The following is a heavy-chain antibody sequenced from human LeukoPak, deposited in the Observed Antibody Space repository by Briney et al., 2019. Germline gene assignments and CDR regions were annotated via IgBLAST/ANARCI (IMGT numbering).Heavy chain of an antibody. CDR1: GYSISSGYY. V-gene: IGHV4-38-2*02. CDR2: IYHSGST. Sequence: PSETLSLTCTVSGYSISSGYYWGWIRQPPGKGLEWIGSIYHSGSTYYNPSLKSRVTISVDTSKNQFSLKLSSVTAADTAVYYCAREIDAFDIWGQGTMVTVSS. CDR3: AREIDAFDI. J-gene: IGHJ3*02.